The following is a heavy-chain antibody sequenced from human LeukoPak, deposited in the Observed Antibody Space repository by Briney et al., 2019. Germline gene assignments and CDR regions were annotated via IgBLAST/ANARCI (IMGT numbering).Heavy chain of an antibody. CDR3: ASSYCSSTSCLRRDYYYYYMDV. CDR1: GFTFSSYS. CDR2: ISSNGGST. V-gene: IGHV3-64*01. D-gene: IGHD2-2*01. J-gene: IGHJ6*03. Sequence: GGSLRLSCAASGFTFSSYSMNWVRQAPGKGLEYVSAISSNGGSTYYANSVKGRFTISRDNSKNTLYLQMGSLRAEDMAVYYCASSYCSSTSCLRRDYYYYYMDVWGKGTMVTVSS.